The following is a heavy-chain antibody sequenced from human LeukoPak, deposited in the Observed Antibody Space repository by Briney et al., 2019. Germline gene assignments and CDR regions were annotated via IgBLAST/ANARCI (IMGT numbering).Heavy chain of an antibody. CDR3: AKHGMWFGGTRH. CDR2: ILDTGPT. J-gene: IGHJ4*02. D-gene: IGHD3-10*01. Sequence: SETLSLTCLVSGGSISNSNSYWAWIRQPPGKGLEYIGGILDTGPTSYNPSLQSRVTISVDTYENQFSLKLRSVTAADTAVYHCAKHGMWFGGTRHWGQGILVTVNS. V-gene: IGHV4-39*01. CDR1: GGSISNSNSY.